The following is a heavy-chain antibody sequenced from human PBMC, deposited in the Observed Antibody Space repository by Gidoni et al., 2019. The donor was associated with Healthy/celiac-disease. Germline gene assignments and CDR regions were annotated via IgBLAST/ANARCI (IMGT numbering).Heavy chain of an antibody. D-gene: IGHD4-17*01. Sequence: GLVKPSETLSLTCTVSGGSISSSSYYWGWFRQPPGKGLEWIGSIYYRGSTYYNPSLKSRVTISVDTSKNQFSLKLSSVTAADTAVYYCATTVVTWSWFDPWGQGTLVTVSS. J-gene: IGHJ5*02. CDR2: IYYRGST. V-gene: IGHV4-39*01. CDR1: GGSISSSSYY. CDR3: ATTVVTWSWFDP.